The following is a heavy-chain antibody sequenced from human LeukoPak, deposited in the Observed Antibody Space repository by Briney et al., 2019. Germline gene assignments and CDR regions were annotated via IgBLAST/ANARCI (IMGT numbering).Heavy chain of an antibody. D-gene: IGHD1-26*01. CDR3: ARTSGREKNFDF. CDR1: GFTFSSYW. J-gene: IGHJ4*02. V-gene: IGHV3-30-3*01. Sequence: GGSLRLSCAASGFTFSSYWMTWVRQAPGKGLEWVSLISYDGATSFYADSMKGRFTVSRDNSNNTLYLHLSGLKTEDTAIYYCARTSGREKNFDFWGQGTLVTVSP. CDR2: ISYDGATS.